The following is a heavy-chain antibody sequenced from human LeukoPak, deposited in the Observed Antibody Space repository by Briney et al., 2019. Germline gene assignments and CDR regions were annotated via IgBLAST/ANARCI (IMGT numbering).Heavy chain of an antibody. CDR2: ITSDGSST. D-gene: IGHD2-15*01. Sequence: GGSLRLSCAASGFTFSSYWMHWVRQAPGKGLVWVSRITSDGSSTSYADSVQGRFTISRDNAKNTLYLQMNSLRAEDTAVYYCARAYVLGYCSGGSCYDRYYYYGMDVWGQGTTVTVSS. J-gene: IGHJ6*02. CDR3: ARAYVLGYCSGGSCYDRYYYYGMDV. CDR1: GFTFSSYW. V-gene: IGHV3-74*01.